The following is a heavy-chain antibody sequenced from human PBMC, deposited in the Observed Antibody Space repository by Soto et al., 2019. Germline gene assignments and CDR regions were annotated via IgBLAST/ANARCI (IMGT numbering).Heavy chain of an antibody. J-gene: IGHJ4*02. V-gene: IGHV3-21*01. CDR3: ARVLGRGAMVTDY. CDR1: GFTFSSYS. CDR2: ISSSSSYI. D-gene: IGHD5-18*01. Sequence: EVQLVESGGGLVKPGGSLRLSCAASGFTFSSYSMNWVRQAPGKGLEWVSSISSSSSYIYYADSVKGRFTISRDNAKNALYLQMHSLRAEDTAGYYCARVLGRGAMVTDYWGQGTLVTVAS.